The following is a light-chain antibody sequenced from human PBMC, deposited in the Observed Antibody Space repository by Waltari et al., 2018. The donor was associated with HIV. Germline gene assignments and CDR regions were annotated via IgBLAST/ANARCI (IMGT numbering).Light chain of an antibody. CDR1: ALPRVY. Sequence: SYALTLPPTVSVSPGQTARLTCSGVALPRVYGYWYQQKPGQAPVLVIYKDSERPSGIPERLSGSSSGTTVTLTISGVQSEDEADYYCQSVDSSGTYVVFGGGTKLTVL. J-gene: IGLJ2*01. V-gene: IGLV3-25*03. CDR3: QSVDSSGTYVV. CDR2: KDS.